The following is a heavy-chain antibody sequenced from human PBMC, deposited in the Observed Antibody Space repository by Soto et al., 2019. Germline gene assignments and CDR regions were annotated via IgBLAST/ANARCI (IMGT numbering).Heavy chain of an antibody. D-gene: IGHD3-16*01. J-gene: IGHJ6*02. V-gene: IGHV3-48*02. Sequence: GGSLRLSCAASGFTFSSYSMNWVRQAPGRGLEWVSYITSSTSTIYYADSVKGRFTISRDNAKNSLYLQMNSLRDEATAVYYCAKDLKTPIGGGFYYGIDVWGHGTTVTVSS. CDR2: ITSSTSTI. CDR3: AKDLKTPIGGGFYYGIDV. CDR1: GFTFSSYS.